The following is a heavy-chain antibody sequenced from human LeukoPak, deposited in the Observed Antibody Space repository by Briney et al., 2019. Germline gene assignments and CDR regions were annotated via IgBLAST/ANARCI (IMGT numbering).Heavy chain of an antibody. CDR3: ARDRFVGGFYYGMDV. CDR1: GFTFSSYS. J-gene: IGHJ6*02. CDR2: ISSSSTYI. Sequence: GGSLRLSCAASGFTFSSYSMNWVRQAPGKGLEWVSSISSSSTYIYYADSVKGRFTISRDNAKNSLYLQMNSLRAEDTAVYYCARDRFVGGFYYGMDVWGQGTTVTVSS. V-gene: IGHV3-21*06. D-gene: IGHD3-16*01.